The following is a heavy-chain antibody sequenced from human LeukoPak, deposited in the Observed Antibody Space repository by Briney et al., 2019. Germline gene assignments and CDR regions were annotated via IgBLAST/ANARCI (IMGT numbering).Heavy chain of an antibody. J-gene: IGHJ5*02. CDR3: AREPRITMISSGFDP. Sequence: SVTVSCKASGGTFSSYAISWVRQAPGQGLEWMGGSIPIFGTANYAQKFQGRVTITTDESTSTAYMELSSLRSEDTAVYYCAREPRITMISSGFDPWGQGTLVTVSS. CDR1: GGTFSSYA. V-gene: IGHV1-69*05. D-gene: IGHD3-22*01. CDR2: SIPIFGTA.